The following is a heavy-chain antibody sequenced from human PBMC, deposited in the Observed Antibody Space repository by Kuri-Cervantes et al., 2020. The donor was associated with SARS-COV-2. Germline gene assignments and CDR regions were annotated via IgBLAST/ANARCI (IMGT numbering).Heavy chain of an antibody. CDR3: ARDLMTTVTTGAFDI. CDR2: INPNSGGT. CDR1: GYTLTELS. D-gene: IGHD4-17*01. J-gene: IGHJ3*02. Sequence: ASVKVSCKVSGYTLTELSMHWVRQAPGQGLEWMGWINPNSGGTNYAQKFQGRVTMTRDTSISTAYMELSRLRSDDTAVYYCARDLMTTVTTGAFDIWGQGTMVTVSS. V-gene: IGHV1-2*02.